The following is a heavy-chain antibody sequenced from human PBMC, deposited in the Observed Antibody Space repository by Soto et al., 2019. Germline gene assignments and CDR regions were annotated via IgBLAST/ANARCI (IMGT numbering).Heavy chain of an antibody. D-gene: IGHD6-6*01. Sequence: QVQLVQSGAGVKKPGSSVKVSCKASGGTFSSYAISWVRQAPGQGLEWMGGIIPIFGTANYAQKFQGRVTITADESTSTAYMELSSLRSEDTAVYYCARVRWDIAARFYWFDPWGQGTLVTVSS. CDR2: IIPIFGTA. CDR1: GGTFSSYA. CDR3: ARVRWDIAARFYWFDP. V-gene: IGHV1-69*01. J-gene: IGHJ5*02.